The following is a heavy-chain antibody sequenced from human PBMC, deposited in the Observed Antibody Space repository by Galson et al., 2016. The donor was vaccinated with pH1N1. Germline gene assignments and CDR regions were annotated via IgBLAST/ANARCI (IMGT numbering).Heavy chain of an antibody. CDR3: VRAIGGAASY. J-gene: IGHJ4*02. D-gene: IGHD6-13*01. Sequence: SLRLSCAASGFSFSDYWISWVRQAPGKGLEWVANIKQDGSDIYYVDSVKGRCTISRDNAKNSVSLQMNSLRVEDTGVYYCVRAIGGAASYWGQGTLVTVSS. CDR1: GFSFSDYW. CDR2: IKQDGSDI. V-gene: IGHV3-7*01.